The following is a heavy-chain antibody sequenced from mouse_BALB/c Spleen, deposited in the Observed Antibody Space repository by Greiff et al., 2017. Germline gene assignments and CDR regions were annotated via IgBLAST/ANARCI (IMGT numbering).Heavy chain of an antibody. CDR3: ARYGATMTYFDY. V-gene: IGHV3-2*02. D-gene: IGHD2-4*01. CDR1: GYSITSDYA. J-gene: IGHJ2*01. CDR2: ISYSGST. Sequence: EVKLVESGPGLVKPSQSLSLTCTATGYSITSDYAWNWIRQFPGNKLEWMGYISYSGSTSYNPSLKSRISITRDTSKNQFFLQLNSVTTEDTATYYCARYGATMTYFDYWGQGTTLTVSS.